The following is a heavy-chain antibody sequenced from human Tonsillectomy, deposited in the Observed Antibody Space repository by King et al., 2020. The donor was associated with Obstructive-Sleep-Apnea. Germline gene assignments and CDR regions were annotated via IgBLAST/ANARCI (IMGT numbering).Heavy chain of an antibody. V-gene: IGHV4-39*06. J-gene: IGHJ6*02. D-gene: IGHD2-2*01. CDR2: IHYSGST. CDR3: ASYCSSTSCATPQYYYYYYGMDV. CDR1: GDSISSSSYY. Sequence: QLQESGPGLVKASETLSLTCTVSGDSISSSSYYWGWIRQPPGKGLEWIGSIHYSGSTYYNPSLKSRVTISVDTSKNQFALKLSSVTAADTAVYYCASYCSSTSCATPQYYYYYYGMDVWGRGTTVTVSS.